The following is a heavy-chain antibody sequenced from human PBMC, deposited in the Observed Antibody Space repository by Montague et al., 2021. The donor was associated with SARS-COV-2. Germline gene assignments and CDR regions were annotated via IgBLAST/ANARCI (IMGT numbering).Heavy chain of an antibody. Sequence: SETLSLTCSVSGSSINNYYWGWVRQSPGKGLEWIGYIYYSGSVTTSYNPSLKSRVSISVDTSENQLSLKLTSVTAADTAVYYCARRGGGEVFARFMYWYFDVWSRGSLVTVSS. CDR2: IYYSGSVTT. D-gene: IGHD2-21*01. CDR1: GSSINNYY. V-gene: IGHV4-59*13. CDR3: ARRGGGEVFARFMYWYFDV. J-gene: IGHJ2*01.